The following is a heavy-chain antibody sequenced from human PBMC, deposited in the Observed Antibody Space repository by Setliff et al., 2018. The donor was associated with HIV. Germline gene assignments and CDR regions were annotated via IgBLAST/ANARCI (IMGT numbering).Heavy chain of an antibody. CDR3: ARDGSGAGLLWFDS. CDR1: GFTFSSYS. J-gene: IGHJ5*01. V-gene: IGHV3-30*03. CDR2: ISLDAGNS. D-gene: IGHD3-10*01. Sequence: PGGSLRLSCAASGFTFSSYSMHWVRQAPGKGLEWVAFISLDAGNSYYADSVKGRFTISRDNSKNTVYLLMNSLRTEDTAVYYCARDGSGAGLLWFDSWGRGTLVTVSS.